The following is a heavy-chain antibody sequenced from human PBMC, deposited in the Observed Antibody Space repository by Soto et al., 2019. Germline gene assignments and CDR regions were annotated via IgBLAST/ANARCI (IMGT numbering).Heavy chain of an antibody. J-gene: IGHJ4*02. CDR3: ARTTGTGDIVAVTLARYYFDY. D-gene: IGHD1-26*01. V-gene: IGHV4-61*01. CDR2: ISYSGST. CDR1: GASVNSGSFY. Sequence: QVQLQESGPGLVKPSETLSLTCTVSGASVNSGSFYWSWIRRPPGKGLEWIGHISYSGSTDYNPPLKSRVTISLQESKNQFSLNLKSVTTADTAIYYCARTTGTGDIVAVTLARYYFDYWGQGTLVTVSS.